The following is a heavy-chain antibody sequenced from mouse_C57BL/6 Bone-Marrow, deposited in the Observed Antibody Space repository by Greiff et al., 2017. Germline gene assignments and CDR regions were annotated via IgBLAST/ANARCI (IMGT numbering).Heavy chain of an antibody. J-gene: IGHJ3*01. V-gene: IGHV5-6*01. CDR3: ARHEGGDWFAY. D-gene: IGHD3-3*01. Sequence: EVKLVESGGDLVKPGGSLKLSCAASGFTFSSYGMSWVRQTPDKRLEWVATISSGGSYTYYPDSVKGRFTISRDNAKNTLYRQMSSLKSEDTAMYYCARHEGGDWFAYWGQGTLVTVSA. CDR1: GFTFSSYG. CDR2: ISSGGSYT.